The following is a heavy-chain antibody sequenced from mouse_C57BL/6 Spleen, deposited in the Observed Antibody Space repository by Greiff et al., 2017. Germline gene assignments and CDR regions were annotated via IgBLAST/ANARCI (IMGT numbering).Heavy chain of an antibody. D-gene: IGHD1-1*01. V-gene: IGHV2-2*01. Sequence: VKLVESGPGLVQPSQSLSITCTVSGFSLTSYGVHWVRQSPGKGLEWLGVIWSGGSTDYNAAFISRLSISKDNSKSQVFFKMNSLQADDTAIYYCARYYGSSPWYFDVWGTGTTVTVSS. CDR1: GFSLTSYG. J-gene: IGHJ1*03. CDR2: IWSGGST. CDR3: ARYYGSSPWYFDV.